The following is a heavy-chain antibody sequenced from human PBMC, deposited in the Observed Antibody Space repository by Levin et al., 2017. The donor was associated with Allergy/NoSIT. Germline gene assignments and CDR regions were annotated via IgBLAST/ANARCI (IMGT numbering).Heavy chain of an antibody. CDR1: GGTFSSYA. V-gene: IGHV1-69*01. Sequence: KISCKASGGTFSSYAISWVRQAPGQGLEWMGGIIPIFGTANYAQKFQGRVTITADESTSTAYMELSSLRSEDTAVYYCAREIVVVVAATRIRPPKYYYGMDVWGQGTTVTVSS. CDR3: AREIVVVVAATRIRPPKYYYGMDV. J-gene: IGHJ6*02. CDR2: IIPIFGTA. D-gene: IGHD2-15*01.